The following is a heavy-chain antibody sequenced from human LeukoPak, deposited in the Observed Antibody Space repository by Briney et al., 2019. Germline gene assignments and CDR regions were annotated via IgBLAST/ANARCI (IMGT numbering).Heavy chain of an antibody. D-gene: IGHD3-10*01. CDR1: GGTFSSYA. V-gene: IGHV1-69*13. Sequence: SVKVSCKASGGTFSSYAISWVRQAPGQGLEWMGGIIPIFGTANYAQKFQGRVTITADESTSTAYMELSSLRSEDTVVYYCARTGTYGSGSYYNYWGQGTLVTVSS. CDR3: ARTGTYGSGSYYNY. CDR2: IIPIFGTA. J-gene: IGHJ4*02.